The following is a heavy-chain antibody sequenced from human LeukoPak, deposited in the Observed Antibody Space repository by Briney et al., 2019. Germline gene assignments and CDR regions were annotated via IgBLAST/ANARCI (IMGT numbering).Heavy chain of an antibody. J-gene: IGHJ4*02. CDR1: GFTFSSYA. Sequence: GGSLRLSCAASGFTFSSYAMSWVRQAPGKGLEWVSAFSGSGGSTYYADSVKGRFTISRDNSKNTLYLQMNSLRAEDTAVYYCAKGGKYDSSGYYYVSLHYFDYWGQGTLVTVSS. CDR3: AKGGKYDSSGYYYVSLHYFDY. CDR2: FSGSGGST. D-gene: IGHD3-22*01. V-gene: IGHV3-23*01.